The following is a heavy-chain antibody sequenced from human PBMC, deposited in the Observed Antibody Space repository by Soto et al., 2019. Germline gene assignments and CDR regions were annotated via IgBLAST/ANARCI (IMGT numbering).Heavy chain of an antibody. CDR3: ARDPKSCTIFEVVIVPFYYYYGMAV. D-gene: IGHD3-3*01. V-gene: IGHV3-21*01. J-gene: IGHJ6*02. CDR2: ISSSSSYI. CDR1: GFTFSSYI. Sequence: SGGSLRLSCAASGFTFSSYIMNWVRQAPGKGLEWVSSISSSSSYIYYADSVKGRFTISRDNAKNSLYLQMNSLRAEDTAVSYCARDPKSCTIFEVVIVPFYYYYGMAVWGQGTTVTVSS.